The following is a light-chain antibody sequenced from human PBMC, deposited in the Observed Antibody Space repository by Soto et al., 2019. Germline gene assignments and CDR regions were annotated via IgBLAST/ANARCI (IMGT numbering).Light chain of an antibody. V-gene: IGLV2-8*01. CDR3: QSYDSSLTGPYA. CDR2: EVS. CDR1: SSDVGGYDF. Sequence: QSALTQPPSASGSPGQSVTISCTGGSSDVGGYDFVSWYQQHPGKAPKLIVYEVSERPSGVPDRFSGSKSGNTASLTVSGLQAEDEADYYCQSYDSSLTGPYAFGTGTKLTVL. J-gene: IGLJ1*01.